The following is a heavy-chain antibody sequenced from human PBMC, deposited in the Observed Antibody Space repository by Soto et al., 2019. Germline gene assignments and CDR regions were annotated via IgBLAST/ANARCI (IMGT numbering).Heavy chain of an antibody. V-gene: IGHV1-3*01. Sequence: ASVKVSCKASGYTFSNYAIHWVRQAPGQRLEWMGWISAVNGNTKYSKRFQGRVTFTSDTSASTAYMELSSLRSEDTAVFCCALYSGKYPGLGPSWGKGTQVTVPS. CDR2: ISAVNGNT. CDR3: ALYSGKYPGLGPS. J-gene: IGHJ5*02. D-gene: IGHD1-26*01. CDR1: GYTFSNYA.